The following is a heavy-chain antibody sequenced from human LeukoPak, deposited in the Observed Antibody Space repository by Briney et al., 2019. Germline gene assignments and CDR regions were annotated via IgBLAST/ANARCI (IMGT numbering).Heavy chain of an antibody. D-gene: IGHD6-13*01. CDR2: MNPNSGNP. V-gene: IGHV1-8*01. J-gene: IGHJ4*02. CDR1: GYTFTSYD. CDR3: ARGGKRRAAANNFDY. Sequence: ASVKVSCKASGYTFTSYDINWVRQATGQGLEWMGWMNPNSGNPGYAQKFQGRVTMTRNTSISTAYMGLSSLRSEDTAVYYCARGGKRRAAANNFDYWGQGTLVTVSS.